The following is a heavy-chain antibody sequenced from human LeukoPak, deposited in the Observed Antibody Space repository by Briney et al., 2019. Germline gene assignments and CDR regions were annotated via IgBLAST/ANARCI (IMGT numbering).Heavy chain of an antibody. CDR2: INHSGST. J-gene: IGHJ5*02. CDR1: GGSFSGYY. V-gene: IGHV4-34*01. D-gene: IGHD5-18*01. CDR3: AGYVDTAMVTGDWFDP. Sequence: PSETLSLTCAVYGGSFSGYYWSWIRQPPGKGLEWIGEINHSGSTNYNPSLKSRVTISVDTSKNQFSLKLSSVTAADTAVYYCAGYVDTAMVTGDWFDPWGQGTLVTVSS.